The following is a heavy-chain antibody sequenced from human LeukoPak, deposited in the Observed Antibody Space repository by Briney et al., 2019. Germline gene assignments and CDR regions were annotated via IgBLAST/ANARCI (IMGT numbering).Heavy chain of an antibody. CDR2: ICSGDP. J-gene: IGHJ4*02. V-gene: IGHV3-23*01. D-gene: IGHD3-16*01. CDR3: AKKPLGDQPLDY. Sequence: GGSLRLSCVASGFIFSSYAMTWVRQAPGKGLEWVSVICSGDPYYADSVKGRFTISRDNSKNTLYLQMNSLSPDDTAVYYCAKKPLGDQPLDYWGQGTLVTVSS. CDR1: GFIFSSYA.